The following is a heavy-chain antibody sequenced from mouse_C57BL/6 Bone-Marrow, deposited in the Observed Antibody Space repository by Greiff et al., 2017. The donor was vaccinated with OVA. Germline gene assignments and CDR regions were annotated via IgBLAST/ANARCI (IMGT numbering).Heavy chain of an antibody. CDR3: TREELRHGDY. Sequence: VQLQQSGAELVRPGASVTLSCKASGYTFTDYEMHWVKQTPVHGLEWIGAIDPETGGTAYNQKFKGKAILTADKSSSTAYMELRSLTSEDSAGDYCTREELRHGDYWGQGTSVTISA. V-gene: IGHV1-15*01. CDR1: GYTFTDYE. D-gene: IGHD3-2*02. CDR2: IDPETGGT. J-gene: IGHJ4*01.